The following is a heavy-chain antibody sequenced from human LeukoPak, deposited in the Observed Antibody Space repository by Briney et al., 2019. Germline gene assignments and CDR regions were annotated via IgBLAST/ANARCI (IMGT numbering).Heavy chain of an antibody. V-gene: IGHV4-59*08. CDR1: GGSISSFY. Sequence: PETLSLTCTVPGGSISSFYLSWIRQPPGKGLEWIGYIYKSGRTNYNPSLKSRVAISVDTSKNQFSLRLSSVTAADTAVYYCARQRAGPLHYFDYWGQGTLVTVSS. CDR3: ARQRAGPLHYFDY. D-gene: IGHD1-26*01. J-gene: IGHJ4*02. CDR2: IYKSGRT.